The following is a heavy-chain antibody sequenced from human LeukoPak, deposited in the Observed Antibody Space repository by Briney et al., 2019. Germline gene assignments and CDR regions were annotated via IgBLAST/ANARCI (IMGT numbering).Heavy chain of an antibody. J-gene: IGHJ3*02. D-gene: IGHD2-15*01. CDR1: GGSFSGYY. CDR2: INHSGST. V-gene: IGHV4-34*01. Sequence: SETLSLTCAVYGGSFSGYYWSWIRQPPGKGLEWIGEINHSGSTNYNPSLKSRVTISVDTSKNQFSLKLSSVTAADTAVYYCARIAIACSGGSCLSDAFDIWGQGTMVTVSS. CDR3: ARIAIACSGGSCLSDAFDI.